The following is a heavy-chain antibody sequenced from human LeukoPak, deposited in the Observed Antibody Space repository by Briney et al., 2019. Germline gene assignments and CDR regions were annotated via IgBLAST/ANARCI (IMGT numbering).Heavy chain of an antibody. D-gene: IGHD2-2*01. V-gene: IGHV5-51*01. CDR2: IYPGDSDT. CDR3: ARPPQGYCSSTSCVDY. CDR1: GYSFTSYW. J-gene: IGHJ4*02. Sequence: GESLQISCKGSGYSFTSYWIGWVRQMPGKGLEWMGIIYPGDSDTRYSPSFQGQVTISADKSISTAYLQWSSLKASDTAMYYCARPPQGYCSSTSCVDYWGQGTLVTVSS.